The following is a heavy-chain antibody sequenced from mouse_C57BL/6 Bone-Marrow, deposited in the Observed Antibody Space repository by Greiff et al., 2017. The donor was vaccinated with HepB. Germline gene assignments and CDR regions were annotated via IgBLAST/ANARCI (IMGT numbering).Heavy chain of an antibody. Sequence: EVMLVESGGGLVKPGGSLKLSCAASGFTFSSYAMSWVRQTPEKRLEWVATISDGGSYTYYPDNVKGRFTISRDNAKNNLYLQMSHLKSEDTAMYYCAIAYDGYYDSMDYWGQGTSVPVSS. CDR1: GFTFSSYA. CDR2: ISDGGSYT. V-gene: IGHV5-4*03. CDR3: AIAYDGYYDSMDY. D-gene: IGHD2-3*01. J-gene: IGHJ4*01.